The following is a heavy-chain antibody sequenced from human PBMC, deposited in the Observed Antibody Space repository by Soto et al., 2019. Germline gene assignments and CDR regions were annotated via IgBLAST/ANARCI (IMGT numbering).Heavy chain of an antibody. CDR3: ARDCSSNSCYTDEAFDI. J-gene: IGHJ3*02. Sequence: PGGSLRLSCAASGFTFSSYSMNWVRQAPGKGLEWVSSISSSSSYIYYADSVKGRFTISRDNAKNSLYLQMNSLRAEDTAVYYCARDCSSNSCYTDEAFDIWGQGTMVTVSS. CDR1: GFTFSSYS. CDR2: ISSSSSYI. V-gene: IGHV3-21*01. D-gene: IGHD2-2*02.